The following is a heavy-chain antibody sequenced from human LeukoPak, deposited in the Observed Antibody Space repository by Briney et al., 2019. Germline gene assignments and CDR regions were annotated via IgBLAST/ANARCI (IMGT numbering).Heavy chain of an antibody. CDR1: GGSISSTSSY. D-gene: IGHD5-18*01. Sequence: PSETLSLTCTVSGGSISSTSSYWGWIRQPPGKGLEWIGSIYYSGSTYYNPSLKSRVTISVDTSKNQFSLKLSSVTAADTAVYYCARASRDTAMANYYFDYWGQGTLVTVSS. CDR3: ARASRDTAMANYYFDY. J-gene: IGHJ4*02. CDR2: IYYSGST. V-gene: IGHV4-39*01.